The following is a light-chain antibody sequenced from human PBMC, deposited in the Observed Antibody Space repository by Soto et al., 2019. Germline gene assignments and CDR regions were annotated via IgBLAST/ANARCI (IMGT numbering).Light chain of an antibody. Sequence: DIQMTQSPSTLSASVGDRVTITCRASQSINTWLAWYQQKPGKAPKLLIYKASSLARGVPSRFSGSGSGTEFTLTISSLQPDDFAIYYCQQYNSHSRYTFGQGTKLEIK. V-gene: IGKV1-5*03. CDR2: KAS. CDR3: QQYNSHSRYT. J-gene: IGKJ2*01. CDR1: QSINTW.